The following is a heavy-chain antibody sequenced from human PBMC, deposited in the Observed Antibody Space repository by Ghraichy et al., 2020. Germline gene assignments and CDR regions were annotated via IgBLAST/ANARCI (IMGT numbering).Heavy chain of an antibody. J-gene: IGHJ5*02. Sequence: SETLSLTCTVSGDSISSYYWSWLRQPPGKGLEWIGYIYYSGSTNYNPSLKSRVTISVDTSKNQFSLKLSSVTAADTAVYYCARASWGSYRYYWFDPWGQGNLVTVSS. V-gene: IGHV4-59*01. CDR1: GDSISSYY. D-gene: IGHD3-16*02. CDR3: ARASWGSYRYYWFDP. CDR2: IYYSGST.